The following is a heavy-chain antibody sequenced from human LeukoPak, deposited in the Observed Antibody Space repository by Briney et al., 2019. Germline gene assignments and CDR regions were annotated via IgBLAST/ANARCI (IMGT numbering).Heavy chain of an antibody. D-gene: IGHD5-18*01. J-gene: IGHJ4*02. V-gene: IGHV3-23*01. Sequence: PGGSLRLSCAASGFTFSSYAMSWVRQAPGKGLEWVSAISGSGGSTYYADSVKGRFTISRDNSKNTLYPQMNSLRAEDTAVYYCAKASGYSYGYYFDYWGQGTLVTVSS. CDR3: AKASGYSYGYYFDY. CDR1: GFTFSSYA. CDR2: ISGSGGST.